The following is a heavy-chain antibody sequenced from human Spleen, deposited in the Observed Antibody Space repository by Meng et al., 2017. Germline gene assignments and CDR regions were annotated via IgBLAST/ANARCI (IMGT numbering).Heavy chain of an antibody. CDR2: INPKSGDT. J-gene: IGHJ4*02. Sequence: QVQLVQAGAEVKKPGAAVKVSFKPSGYNFPDYYIHWVRRAPGQGLEWMGRINPKSGDTHYAQKFQARVTMTGDTSISTAYMELSGLRSDDTAMYYCARDAHLEEMAMDYWGQGTLVTVSS. CDR1: GYNFPDYY. D-gene: IGHD5-24*01. V-gene: IGHV1-2*06. CDR3: ARDAHLEEMAMDY.